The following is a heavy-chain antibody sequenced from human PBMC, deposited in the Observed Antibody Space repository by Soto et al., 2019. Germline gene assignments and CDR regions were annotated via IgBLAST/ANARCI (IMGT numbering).Heavy chain of an antibody. D-gene: IGHD3-10*01. CDR3: ARDGSERPATY. J-gene: IGHJ4*02. V-gene: IGHV4-59*01. Sequence: QVQLQESGPGLVKPSETLSLTCTDSGGSISTYYWIWIRQPPGKGLEWIGVFYNGGTTNYSPYLKSRVTLSVDTSKNQFSLKLNSVTAADTAVYYCARDGSERPATYWGQGILVTVSS. CDR2: FYNGGTT. CDR1: GGSISTYY.